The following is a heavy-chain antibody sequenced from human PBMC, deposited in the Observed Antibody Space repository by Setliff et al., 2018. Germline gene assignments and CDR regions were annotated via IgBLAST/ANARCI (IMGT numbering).Heavy chain of an antibody. D-gene: IGHD6-13*01. CDR3: AKDVVGYSSTWPKRDYFDS. CDR2: ISDTAIGI. J-gene: IGHJ4*02. CDR1: GFTFNTYA. V-gene: IGHV3-23*01. Sequence: PGGSLRLSCAASGFTFNTYAMSRVRQPPGKGLEWVSSISDTAIGIYYTGSVRGRFTISRDNSKKILFLQMNSLRVEDTAIYYCAKDVVGYSSTWPKRDYFDSWGQGTLVTVSS.